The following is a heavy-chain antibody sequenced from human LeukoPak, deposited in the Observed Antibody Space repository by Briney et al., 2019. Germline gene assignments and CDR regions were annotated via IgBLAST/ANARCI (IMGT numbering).Heavy chain of an antibody. Sequence: GESLKISCKGSGFSFTSYWIGWVRQMPGKGLEWMGIIYPGDSDTRYSPSFQGQVTISADKSISTAYLQWSSLKASDTAMYYCASGSGYDSGSYYFDYWGQGTLVTVSS. D-gene: IGHD5-12*01. V-gene: IGHV5-51*01. J-gene: IGHJ4*02. CDR2: IYPGDSDT. CDR1: GFSFTSYW. CDR3: ASGSGYDSGSYYFDY.